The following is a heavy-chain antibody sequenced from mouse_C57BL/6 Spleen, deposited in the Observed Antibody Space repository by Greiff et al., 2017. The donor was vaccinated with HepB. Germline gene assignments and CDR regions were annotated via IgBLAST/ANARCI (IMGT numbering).Heavy chain of an antibody. V-gene: IGHV1-42*01. CDR3: ARSPGVAY. CDR2: INPSTGGT. CDR1: GYSFTGYY. D-gene: IGHD4-1*01. J-gene: IGHJ3*01. Sequence: LVESGPELVKPGASVKISCKASGYSFTGYYMNWVKQSPEKSLEWIGEINPSTGGTTYNQKFKAKATLTVDKSSSTAYMQLKSLTSEDSAVYYCARSPGVAYWGQGTLVTVSA.